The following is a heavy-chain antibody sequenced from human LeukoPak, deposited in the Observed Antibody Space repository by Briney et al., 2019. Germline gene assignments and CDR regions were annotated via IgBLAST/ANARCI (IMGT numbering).Heavy chain of an antibody. J-gene: IGHJ5*02. CDR1: GYSISSDNW. Sequence: SETLSLTCAVSGYSISSDNWWGWIRQPPGKGLEWIGYIHYSGITYYSPSLKSRVTLSVDTSKNQFSLRLSSVTAVGTAVYYCARKPNAVYWFDPWGQGTLVTVSS. CDR2: IHYSGIT. V-gene: IGHV4-28*01. D-gene: IGHD4/OR15-4a*01. CDR3: ARKPNAVYWFDP.